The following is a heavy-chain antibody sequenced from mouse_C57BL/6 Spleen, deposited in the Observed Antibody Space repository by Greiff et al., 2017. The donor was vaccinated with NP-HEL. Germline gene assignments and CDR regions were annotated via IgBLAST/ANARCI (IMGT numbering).Heavy chain of an antibody. CDR3: ASIYYDYPAWFAY. CDR2: IDPNSGGT. V-gene: IGHV1-72*01. Sequence: QVQLQQPGAELVKPGASVKLSCKASGYTFTSYWMHWVKQRPGRGLEWIGRIDPNSGGTKYNEKFKSKATLTVDKPSSTAYMQLSSLTSEDSAVYYCASIYYDYPAWFAYWGQGTLVTVSA. J-gene: IGHJ3*01. CDR1: GYTFTSYW. D-gene: IGHD2-4*01.